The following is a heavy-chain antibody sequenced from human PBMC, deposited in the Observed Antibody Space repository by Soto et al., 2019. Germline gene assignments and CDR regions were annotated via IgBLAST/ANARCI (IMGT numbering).Heavy chain of an antibody. CDR1: GGTLSGNY. CDR2: INHSGST. V-gene: IGHV4-34*01. CDR3: ARGRSYGYFSNLFDS. J-gene: IGHJ5*01. Sequence: SETLSLTCAVYGGTLSGNYWSWIRQPPGKGLEWIGEINHSGSTNYNPSLKRRVTISVDTSKNQFSLDLSSVTAADTAVYFCARGRSYGYFSNLFDSWGQRDLVTVSS. D-gene: IGHD3-16*01.